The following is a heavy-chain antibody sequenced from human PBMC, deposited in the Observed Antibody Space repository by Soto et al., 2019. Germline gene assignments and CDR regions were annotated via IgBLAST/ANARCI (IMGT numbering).Heavy chain of an antibody. J-gene: IGHJ4*02. V-gene: IGHV3-23*01. D-gene: IGHD2-21*01. CDR2: ISGSGDRT. CDR3: AKDTVAIRSFYFDS. CDR1: GFTFGNYA. Sequence: GGSLRLSCEASGFTFGNYAMTWVRQAPGKGLERVSTISGSGDRTYYADSVTGRFTISRDNSKNTLYLQMHSLGVKDTAVYFCAKDTVAIRSFYFDSWAQGTLVTVSS.